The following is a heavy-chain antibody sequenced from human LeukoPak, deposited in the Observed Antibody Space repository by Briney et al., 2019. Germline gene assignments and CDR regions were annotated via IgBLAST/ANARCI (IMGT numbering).Heavy chain of an antibody. J-gene: IGHJ3*02. CDR1: GGSISSYY. D-gene: IGHD6-13*01. V-gene: IGHV4-59*08. CDR2: IYYTGST. Sequence: SETLSLTCTVSGGSISSYYWNWIRQPPGRGLEWIGYIYYTGSTNYNPSLKGRVTISVDTSKTQFSLDLSSVTAADTAVYYCARHDEQGGAFDIWGQGTMITVSS. CDR3: ARHDEQGGAFDI.